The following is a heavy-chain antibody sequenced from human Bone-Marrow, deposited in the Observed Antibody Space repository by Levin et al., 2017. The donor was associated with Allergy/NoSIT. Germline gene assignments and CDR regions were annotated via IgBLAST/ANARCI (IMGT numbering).Heavy chain of an antibody. J-gene: IGHJ2*01. CDR2: IYPGDSDA. CDR1: GFTFTDYW. CDR3: ARRHRYCDL. V-gene: IGHV5-51*01. Sequence: GESLKISCQGSGFTFTDYWIAWVRQMPGKGLEWMGTIYPGDSDARYSASFQGQVSMSVDKSTMTAYLQWSSLKASDTAMYFCARRHRYCDLWGRGTLVTVSS.